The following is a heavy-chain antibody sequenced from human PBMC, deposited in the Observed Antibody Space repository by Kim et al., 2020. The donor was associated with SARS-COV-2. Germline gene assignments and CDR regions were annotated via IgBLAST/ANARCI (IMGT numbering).Heavy chain of an antibody. Sequence: GGSLRLSCAASGFTFSDYYMSWIRQAPGKGLEWVSYISSSSSYTNYADSVNGRFTISRDNAKNSLYLQMNSLRAEDTAVYYCARAQIAVAGTVYFDYWGQGTLVTVSS. D-gene: IGHD6-19*01. J-gene: IGHJ4*02. CDR1: GFTFSDYY. CDR2: ISSSSSYT. V-gene: IGHV3-11*05. CDR3: ARAQIAVAGTVYFDY.